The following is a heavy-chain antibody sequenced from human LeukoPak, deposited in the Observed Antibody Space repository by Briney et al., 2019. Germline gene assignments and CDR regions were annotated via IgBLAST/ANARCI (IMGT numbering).Heavy chain of an antibody. J-gene: IGHJ4*02. CDR1: GFTFTSYA. V-gene: IGHV3-21*01. Sequence: PGGSLRLSCAASGFTFTSYAMNWVRQAPGKGLEWVSSISRSSDYIYYADSLKGRFTITRDNAMNSLYLQINSLRAEDTAVYYCAREFAYGFGYWGQGTLVTVSS. D-gene: IGHD3-10*01. CDR2: ISRSSDYI. CDR3: AREFAYGFGY.